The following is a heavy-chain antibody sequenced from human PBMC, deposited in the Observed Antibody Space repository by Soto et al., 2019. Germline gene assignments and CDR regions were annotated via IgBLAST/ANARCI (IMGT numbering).Heavy chain of an antibody. CDR1: GGSISSYY. V-gene: IGHV4-59*01. J-gene: IGHJ4*02. CDR3: ARDLGIAAAGTPGAFDY. Sequence: SETLSLTCTVSGGSISSYYWSWIRQPPGKGLEWIGYIYYSGSTNYNPSLKSRVTISVDTSKNQFSLKLSSVTAADTAVYYCARDLGIAAAGTPGAFDYWGQGTLVTVSS. D-gene: IGHD6-13*01. CDR2: IYYSGST.